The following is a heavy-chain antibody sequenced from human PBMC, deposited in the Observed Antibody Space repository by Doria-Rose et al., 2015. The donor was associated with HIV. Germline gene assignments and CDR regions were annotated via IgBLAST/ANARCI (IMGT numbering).Heavy chain of an antibody. CDR2: IFYSGNT. CDR3: ARDKIRRRGSAGEDYGMDV. D-gene: IGHD1-26*01. J-gene: IGHJ6*02. Sequence: TLSLTCTVSGGSISSSRHYWGWIRQPPGSGLEWIGNIFYSGNTHFNPSLESRVSISIDTSKNQFSLRLSSVTAADTAVYYCARDKIRRRGSAGEDYGMDVWGQGTTITVS. V-gene: IGHV4-39*07. CDR1: GGSISSSRHY.